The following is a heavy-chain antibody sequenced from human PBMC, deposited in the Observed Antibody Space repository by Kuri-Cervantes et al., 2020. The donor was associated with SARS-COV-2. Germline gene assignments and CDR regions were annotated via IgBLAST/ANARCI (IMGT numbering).Heavy chain of an antibody. V-gene: IGHV3-30*18. CDR1: GFTFSSYG. D-gene: IGHD3-3*02. CDR2: ISYDGSNK. Sequence: GESLKISCAAYGFTFSSYGMHWVRQAPGKGLEWVAVISYDGSNKYYADSVKGRFTISRDNSKNTLYLQMNSLRAEDTAVYYCAKARYRSVSNSISDYWGQGTLVTVSS. J-gene: IGHJ4*02. CDR3: AKARYRSVSNSISDY.